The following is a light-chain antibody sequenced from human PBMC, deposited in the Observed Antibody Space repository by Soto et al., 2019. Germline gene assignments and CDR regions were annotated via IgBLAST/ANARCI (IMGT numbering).Light chain of an antibody. Sequence: EIVLTQSPGTLSFSAGERATLSFRASQSVSSIYLAWYQQKPGQAPSLLIYATSSRATGIPDRFSGSGSGTDFSLTISRLEPEDFAVYYCQQYNNWPSFGQGTRLEI. V-gene: IGKV3-20*01. CDR1: QSVSSIY. CDR2: ATS. CDR3: QQYNNWPS. J-gene: IGKJ5*01.